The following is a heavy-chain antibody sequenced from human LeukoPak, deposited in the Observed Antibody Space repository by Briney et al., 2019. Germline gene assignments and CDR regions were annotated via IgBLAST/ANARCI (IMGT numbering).Heavy chain of an antibody. CDR3: ARLGYCTNGVCYTPFDY. CDR1: GGSISSYY. J-gene: IGHJ4*02. Sequence: SETLSLTCTVSGGSISSYYWSWIRQPPGKGLECIGYTHYTGSTNYNPSLKSRVTISVDTSKNQFSLKLSSVTAADTAVYYCARLGYCTNGVCYTPFDYWGQGTLVTVSS. V-gene: IGHV4-59*01. D-gene: IGHD2-8*01. CDR2: THYTGST.